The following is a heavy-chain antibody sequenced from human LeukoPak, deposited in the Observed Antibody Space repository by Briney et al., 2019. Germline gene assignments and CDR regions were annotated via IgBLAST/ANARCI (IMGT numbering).Heavy chain of an antibody. CDR1: GYIFIGYY. V-gene: IGHV1-2*02. CDR2: INPNTAGT. CDR3: ATSAGDYRAGHYYYMGV. D-gene: IGHD4-17*01. J-gene: IGHJ6*03. Sequence: ASVKVSCKASGYIFIGYYFHWVRQAPGQGLEWMGWINPNTAGTNYAQKFLGGVTLTWDTSISTAYMELNRLTSDDTAVYYCATSAGDYRAGHYYYMGVWGKGTSVTVSS.